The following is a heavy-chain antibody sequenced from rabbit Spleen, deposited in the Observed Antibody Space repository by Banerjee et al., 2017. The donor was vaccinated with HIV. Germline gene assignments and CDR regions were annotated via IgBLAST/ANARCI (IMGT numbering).Heavy chain of an antibody. CDR1: GFSFSGSYY. CDR2: IYAGSSGNT. D-gene: IGHD8-1*01. J-gene: IGHJ4*01. CDR3: ARSVDSYYRWKL. Sequence: QEQLEESGGDLVKPGASLTLTCTASGFSFSGSYYMCWVRQAPGKGLEWIACIYAGSSGNTYYASWAKGRFTISKSTSLNTVTLQMTSLTGADTATYFCARSVDSYYRWKLWGQGTLVTVS. V-gene: IGHV1S45*01.